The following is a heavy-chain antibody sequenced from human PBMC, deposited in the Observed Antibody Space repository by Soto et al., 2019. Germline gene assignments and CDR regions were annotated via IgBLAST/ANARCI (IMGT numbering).Heavy chain of an antibody. J-gene: IGHJ6*02. Sequence: ASVKVSCKASGGTFSSYAISWVRQAPGQGLEWMGGIIPIFGTANYAQKFQGRVTITADESTSTAYMELSSLRSEDTAVYYCELVPAVSPFNYYYGMDVWGQGTTVTVSS. D-gene: IGHD2-2*01. CDR3: ELVPAVSPFNYYYGMDV. CDR1: GGTFSSYA. V-gene: IGHV1-69*13. CDR2: IIPIFGTA.